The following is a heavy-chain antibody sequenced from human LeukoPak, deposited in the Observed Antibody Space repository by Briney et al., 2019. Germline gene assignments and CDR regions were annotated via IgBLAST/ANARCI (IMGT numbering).Heavy chain of an antibody. J-gene: IGHJ5*02. CDR1: GFTFSSYA. D-gene: IGHD3-10*01. Sequence: GGSLRLSCAASGFTFSSYAMHWVRQAPGKGLEGVAVISYDGSNKYYADSVKGRFTISRDNSKNTLYLQMNSLRAEDTAVYYCARDRTPAGTMVRGVTLLKPNWFDPWGQGTLVTVSS. V-gene: IGHV3-30*04. CDR2: ISYDGSNK. CDR3: ARDRTPAGTMVRGVTLLKPNWFDP.